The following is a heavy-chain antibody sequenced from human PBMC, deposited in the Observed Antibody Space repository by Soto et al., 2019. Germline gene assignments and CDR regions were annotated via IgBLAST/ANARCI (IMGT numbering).Heavy chain of an antibody. CDR3: ARVQSGSYALYYFDY. CDR2: VYYSGST. V-gene: IGHV4-59*01. D-gene: IGHD1-26*01. Sequence: QVQLQESGPGLVKPSETLSLTCTVSGGSISGYYWSWIRQPPGQGLEWIGYVYYSGSTNYNPSLKSRVTISVDKSKNQISLKLSSVTAGDTAVYFCARVQSGSYALYYFDYWGQGTLVTVSS. CDR1: GGSISGYY. J-gene: IGHJ4*02.